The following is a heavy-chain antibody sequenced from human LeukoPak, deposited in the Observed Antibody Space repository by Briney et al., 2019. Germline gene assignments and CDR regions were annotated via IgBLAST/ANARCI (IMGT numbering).Heavy chain of an antibody. Sequence: GGSLRLSCAASGFTFSSYSMNWVRQAPGKGLEWVSAISGSGGSTYYADSVKGRFTISRDNSKNTMYLQMNSLRAEDTAVYYCAKDYYDSSGYYYGYYYYYYGMDVWGQGTTVTVSS. CDR3: AKDYYDSSGYYYGYYYYYYGMDV. J-gene: IGHJ6*02. V-gene: IGHV3-23*01. CDR1: GFTFSSYS. CDR2: ISGSGGST. D-gene: IGHD3-22*01.